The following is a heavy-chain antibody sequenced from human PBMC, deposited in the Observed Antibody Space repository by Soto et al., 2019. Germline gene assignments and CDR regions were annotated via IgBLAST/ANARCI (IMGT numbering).Heavy chain of an antibody. J-gene: IGHJ4*02. CDR3: ARDAAAGTTWCNTGRPKYYFDY. Sequence: ASVKVSCKASGYTFTSYYMHWVRQAPGQGLEWMGIINPSGGSTSYAQKFQGRVTMTRDTSTSTVYMELSSLRSEDTAVYYCARDAAAGTTWCNTGRPKYYFDYWGQGTLVTVSS. CDR2: INPSGGST. D-gene: IGHD6-19*01. CDR1: GYTFTSYY. V-gene: IGHV1-46*01.